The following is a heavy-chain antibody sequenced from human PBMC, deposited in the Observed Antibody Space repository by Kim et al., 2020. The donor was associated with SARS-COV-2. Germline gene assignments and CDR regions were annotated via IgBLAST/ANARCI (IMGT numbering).Heavy chain of an antibody. CDR1: GDSVSSNIAA. CDR2: TFYRSKWYN. CDR3: AKGGYGSGSSVFFYYFDY. D-gene: IGHD3-10*01. Sequence: SQTLSLTCAISGDSVSSNIAAWNWIRQSPSRGLEWLGRTFYRSKWYNDYAVSVESRVTFNPDTSKNQFSLQLNSVTPEDTAVYYCAKGGYGSGSSVFFYYFDYWGRGTLVTVSS. V-gene: IGHV6-1*01. J-gene: IGHJ4*01.